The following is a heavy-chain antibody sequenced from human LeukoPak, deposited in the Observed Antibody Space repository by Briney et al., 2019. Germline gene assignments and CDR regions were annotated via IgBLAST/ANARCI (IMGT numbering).Heavy chain of an antibody. CDR2: INPNSGDT. CDR1: GYTFTDYY. CDR3: AREYNWNRFFYS. D-gene: IGHD1-20*01. V-gene: IGHV1-2*02. Sequence: ASVKVSCKASGYTFTDYYMHWVRQAPGQGLDWMGWINPNSGDTNYAQNFQGRVTMTRDTSISTAYMELSRLRSDDTAIYYCAREYNWNRFFYSWGQGTLVTVSS. J-gene: IGHJ4*02.